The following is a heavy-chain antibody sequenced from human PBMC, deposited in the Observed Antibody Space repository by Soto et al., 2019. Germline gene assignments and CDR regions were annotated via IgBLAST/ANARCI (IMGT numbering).Heavy chain of an antibody. CDR1: GFTFSSYA. CDR2: ISGSGGST. V-gene: IGHV3-23*01. Sequence: GGSLRLSCAASGFTFSSYAMSWVRQAPGKGLEWVSAISGSGGSTYYADSVKGRCTISRDNSKNTRYLQMNSVRAEDTAVYYCAKKEVSLGSGYDSNPYYYYGMDVWGQGTTVTVSS. CDR3: AKKEVSLGSGYDSNPYYYYGMDV. D-gene: IGHD5-12*01. J-gene: IGHJ6*02.